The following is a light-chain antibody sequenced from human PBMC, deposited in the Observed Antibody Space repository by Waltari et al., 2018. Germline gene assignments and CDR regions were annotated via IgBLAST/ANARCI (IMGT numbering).Light chain of an antibody. Sequence: EFVLTQSPANLSLSPGERVTLSCRASQSVSGYLAWYQHKPGQAPRLLSDDASNSATGVPARFSGRDSGADFTLTISSLEPEDFGVYYCQLRARWPPTFTFGQGTKLEI. J-gene: IGKJ2*01. V-gene: IGKV3-11*01. CDR2: DAS. CDR3: QLRARWPPTFT. CDR1: QSVSGY.